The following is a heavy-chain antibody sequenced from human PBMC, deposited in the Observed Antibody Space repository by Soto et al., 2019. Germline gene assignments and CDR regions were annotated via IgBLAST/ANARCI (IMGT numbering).Heavy chain of an antibody. CDR1: GDSIRSYS. CDR3: ARDSSHDSGDYVSDF. CDR2: IYPSGST. V-gene: IGHV4-4*07. J-gene: IGHJ4*02. D-gene: IGHD4-17*01. Sequence: QVQLQESGPGLVKPSETLSLTCSVSGDSIRSYSWSWTRQPAGKGLEWIGRIYPSGSTNYNHSLKSRVTMSIDTSKNQFSLNRTSVTAADTAVFYCARDSSHDSGDYVSDFWGQGSLVTVSS.